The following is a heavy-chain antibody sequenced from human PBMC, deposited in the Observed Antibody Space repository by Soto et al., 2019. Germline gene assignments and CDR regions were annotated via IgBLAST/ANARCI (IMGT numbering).Heavy chain of an antibody. CDR2: INPNSGGT. Sequence: ASVKVSCKASGYTFTGYYMHWVRQAPGQGLEWMGWINPNSGGTNYAQKFQGRVTMTRDTSTSTVYMELSSLRSEDTAVYYCARDKGALVGATRGEYYFDYWGQGTLVTVSS. D-gene: IGHD1-26*01. CDR3: ARDKGALVGATRGEYYFDY. CDR1: GYTFTGYY. V-gene: IGHV1-2*02. J-gene: IGHJ4*02.